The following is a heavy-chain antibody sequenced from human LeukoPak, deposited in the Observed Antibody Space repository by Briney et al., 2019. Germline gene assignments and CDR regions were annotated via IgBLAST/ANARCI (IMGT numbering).Heavy chain of an antibody. Sequence: SETLSLTCTVSGGSISSYYWSWIRQPPGKGLEWIGYIYYSGTTNYNPSLKSRVTISVDTSKNQFSLKLSFVTAADTAVYYCARGVYIAAAQYGYWGQGTLVTVSS. D-gene: IGHD6-13*01. CDR2: IYYSGTT. V-gene: IGHV4-59*01. J-gene: IGHJ4*02. CDR3: ARGVYIAAAQYGY. CDR1: GGSISSYY.